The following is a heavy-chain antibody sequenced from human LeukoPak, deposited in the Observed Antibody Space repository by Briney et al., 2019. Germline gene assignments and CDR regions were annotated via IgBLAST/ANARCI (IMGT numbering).Heavy chain of an antibody. CDR3: ARRLSTRSYYLDY. CDR2: IYYSGTT. J-gene: IGHJ4*02. V-gene: IGHV4-39*01. CDR1: GVSLSISSDY. Sequence: SETLPHTCTVSGVSLSISSDYWGWIRQPPGKGLEWIGDIYYSGTTNYNPSLKSRVTMSVDTSKNQFSLKLNSATAADTAVYYCARRLSTRSYYLDYCGQGTLVTVSS. D-gene: IGHD2/OR15-2a*01.